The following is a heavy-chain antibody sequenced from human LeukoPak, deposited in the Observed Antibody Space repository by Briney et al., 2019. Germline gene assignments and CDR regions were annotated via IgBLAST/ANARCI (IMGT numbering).Heavy chain of an antibody. V-gene: IGHV4-39*01. CDR1: GGSISGSSYY. J-gene: IGHJ4*02. Sequence: SETLSLTCTVSGGSISGSSYYWGWIRQPPGKGLEYIGSVYYSGSTYYNPSLKSRVTISVDTSKNQFSLKLSSVTAADTAVYYCARQDYDSSGYYSLNYFDYWGQGTLVTVSS. CDR3: ARQDYDSSGYYSLNYFDY. CDR2: VYYSGST. D-gene: IGHD3-22*01.